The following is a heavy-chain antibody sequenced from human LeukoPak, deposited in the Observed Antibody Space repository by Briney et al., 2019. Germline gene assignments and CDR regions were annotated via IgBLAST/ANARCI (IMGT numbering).Heavy chain of an antibody. CDR1: GFIFENYA. CDR2: INWNSGTI. J-gene: IGHJ4*02. Sequence: GGSLRLSCAASGFIFENYAMHWVRQAPGKGLEWVSGINWNSGTIAYGDSMRGRFVISRDNTKNSLYLQMNSLRPEDTALYYCAKVRSPVDFYGSGSCLDYWGQGTLVTVSS. CDR3: AKVRSPVDFYGSGSCLDY. V-gene: IGHV3-9*01. D-gene: IGHD3-10*01.